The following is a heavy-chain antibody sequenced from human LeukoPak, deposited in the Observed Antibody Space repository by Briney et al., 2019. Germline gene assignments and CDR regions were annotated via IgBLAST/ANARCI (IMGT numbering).Heavy chain of an antibody. Sequence: GGSLRLSCAASGFTFSDYYMSWIRQAPGKGLEWVSYISSSGGTIYYADSVKGRFTISRDNAKNSLYLQMNNLRAEDTAVYYCARDAVATMDFDYWGQGTLVTVSS. CDR2: ISSSGGTI. CDR3: ARDAVATMDFDY. J-gene: IGHJ4*02. V-gene: IGHV3-11*04. CDR1: GFTFSDYY. D-gene: IGHD5-12*01.